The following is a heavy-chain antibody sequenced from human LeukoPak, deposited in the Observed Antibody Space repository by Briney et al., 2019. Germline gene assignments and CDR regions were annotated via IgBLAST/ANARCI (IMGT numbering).Heavy chain of an antibody. D-gene: IGHD2-15*01. J-gene: IGHJ6*02. Sequence: GGSLRLSCAASRFTFGSYYMHWVRQAPGKGLVWVSRINMDGSSASYADSVKGRFTISRDNAKNTLYLQMNSLRLEDTAVYYCASPTGYCSGGSCRRAHYYDGMDVWGQGTTVTVSS. CDR1: RFTFGSYY. CDR3: ASPTGYCSGGSCRRAHYYDGMDV. CDR2: INMDGSSA. V-gene: IGHV3-74*01.